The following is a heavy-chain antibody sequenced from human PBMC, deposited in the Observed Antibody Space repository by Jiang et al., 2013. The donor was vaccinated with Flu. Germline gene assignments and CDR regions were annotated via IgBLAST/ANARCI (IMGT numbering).Heavy chain of an antibody. J-gene: IGHJ3*02. CDR2: IFHSGST. V-gene: IGHV4-30-2*01. CDR1: GDSIYRGAYT. Sequence: GSGLVKPSQTLSLTCTVSGDSIYRGAYTWTWIRQPPGKGLEWIGHIFHSGSTYYNPSLKSRVTISVDRSKNQFSLKLSSVTAADTAVYYCARTLNYYDSSGYYSGAFDIWGQGTMVTVSS. CDR3: ARTLNYYDSSGYYSGAFDI. D-gene: IGHD3-22*01.